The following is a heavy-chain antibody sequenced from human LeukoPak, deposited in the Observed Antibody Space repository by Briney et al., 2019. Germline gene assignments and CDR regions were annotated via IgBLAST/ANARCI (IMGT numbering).Heavy chain of an antibody. CDR3: ARDNDSNFDY. J-gene: IGHJ4*02. CDR2: IWYDGSNK. CDR1: GFTFSSYG. V-gene: IGHV3-33*01. D-gene: IGHD1-1*01. Sequence: PGGSLRLSCAASGFTFSSYGMHWVRQAPGKGREWVAVIWYDGSNKYYADSVKGRFTISRDNSKNTLYLQMNSLRAEDTAVYYCARDNDSNFDYWGQGTLVTVSS.